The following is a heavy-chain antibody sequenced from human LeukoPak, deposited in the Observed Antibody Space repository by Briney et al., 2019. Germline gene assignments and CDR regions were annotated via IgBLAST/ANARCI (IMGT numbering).Heavy chain of an antibody. Sequence: SETLSLTCTVSGGSIRYYYWSWIRQSPGKGLEWIGYIYYNGTTNYNPSLKSRVTISVDMSKNQFSLKMSSVTAADTAVYYCARRGGLFDYWGQGRLVTVSS. CDR1: GGSIRYYY. J-gene: IGHJ4*02. V-gene: IGHV4-59*01. D-gene: IGHD2-15*01. CDR2: IYYNGTT. CDR3: ARRGGLFDY.